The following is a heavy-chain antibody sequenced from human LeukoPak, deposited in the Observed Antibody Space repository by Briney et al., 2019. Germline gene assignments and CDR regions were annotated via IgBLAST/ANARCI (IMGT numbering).Heavy chain of an antibody. CDR1: GFTLSRYA. V-gene: IGHV3-23*01. D-gene: IGHD1-1*01. CDR2: IASDGDT. Sequence: GGSLRLSCAASGFTLSRYARNWVRQGPGKGLEWVSSIASDGDTFYADSVEGRVTISRDISKTTPHLQMNSVRADDTAVYFCAKEATPHLALHNWGQGPLVLVSS. CDR3: AKEATPHLALHN. J-gene: IGHJ1*01.